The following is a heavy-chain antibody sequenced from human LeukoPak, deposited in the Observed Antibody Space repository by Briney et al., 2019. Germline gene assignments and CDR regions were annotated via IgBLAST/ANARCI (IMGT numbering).Heavy chain of an antibody. D-gene: IGHD6-6*01. V-gene: IGHV3-13*01. CDR2: IGTAGDT. Sequence: GGSLRLSCAASGFTFSSYDMRWVRQATGKGLEWVSAIGTAGDTYYPGSVKGRFTISRENAKNSLYLQMNSLKAEDTAVYYCARGGIAARRGIDYWGRGTLVTVSS. CDR3: ARGGIAARRGIDY. J-gene: IGHJ4*02. CDR1: GFTFSSYD.